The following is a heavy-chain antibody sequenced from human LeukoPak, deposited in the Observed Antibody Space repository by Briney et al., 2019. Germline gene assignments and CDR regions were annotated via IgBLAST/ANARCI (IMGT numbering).Heavy chain of an antibody. CDR2: INPNSGGT. D-gene: IGHD6-19*01. V-gene: IGHV1-2*02. CDR3: ARDQRSSSGWYFDY. Sequence: GASVKVSCKASGYTFTGYYMHWVRQAPGQGLEWMGWINPNSGGTNYAQKFQGRVTMTSDTSISTAYMELSSLTSDDTAVYYCARDQRSSSGWYFDYWGQGTLVTVSS. CDR1: GYTFTGYY. J-gene: IGHJ4*02.